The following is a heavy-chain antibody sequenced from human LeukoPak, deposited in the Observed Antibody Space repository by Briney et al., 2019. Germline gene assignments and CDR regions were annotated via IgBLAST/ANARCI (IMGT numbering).Heavy chain of an antibody. V-gene: IGHV3-23*01. J-gene: IGHJ4*02. CDR2: ISATGGTT. CDR3: AKAGPRSRYGSTGIPIDY. CDR1: GLTFSSYA. D-gene: IGHD2-8*02. Sequence: PGGSLRLSCAASGLTFSSYAMTWVRQAPGKGLEWVSAISATGGTTYYADSVKGRFTISRDNSKNTLYLQMNSLRAEDTAVYYCAKAGPRSRYGSTGIPIDYWGQGTLVTVSS.